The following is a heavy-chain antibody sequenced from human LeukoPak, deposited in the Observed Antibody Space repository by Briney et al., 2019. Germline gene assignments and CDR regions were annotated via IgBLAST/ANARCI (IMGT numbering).Heavy chain of an antibody. D-gene: IGHD4-11*01. CDR2: TYYRSKWYN. V-gene: IGHV6-1*01. CDR1: GDSVYRKSAA. CDR3: ARDRETVTPFDY. Sequence: SQTVSLTYAICGDSVYRKSAAGNWIRQSPSRGLEWLGRTYYRSKWYNDYAVSVKSRITINPDTSKNQFSLQLNSVTPEDTAVYYCARDRETVTPFDYWGQGTLVTVSS. J-gene: IGHJ4*02.